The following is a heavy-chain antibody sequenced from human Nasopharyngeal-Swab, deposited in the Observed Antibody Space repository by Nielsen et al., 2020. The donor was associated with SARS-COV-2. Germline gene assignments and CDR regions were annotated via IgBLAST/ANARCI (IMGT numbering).Heavy chain of an antibody. J-gene: IGHJ6*02. V-gene: IGHV3-23*01. CDR2: ISGSGGST. CDR3: AKVARDIVVVPAAMKAYYYYGMDV. D-gene: IGHD2-2*01. Sequence: VRQMPGKWLEWVSAISGSGGSTYYADSVKGRFTISRDNSKNTLYLQMNSLRAEDTAVYYCAKVARDIVVVPAAMKAYYYYGMDVWGQGTTVTVSS.